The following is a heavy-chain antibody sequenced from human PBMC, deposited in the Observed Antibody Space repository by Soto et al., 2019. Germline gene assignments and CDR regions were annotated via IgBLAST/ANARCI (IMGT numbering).Heavy chain of an antibody. J-gene: IGHJ4*02. Sequence: EVQLVESGGGLVQPGGSLRLSCAASGFTFSSYWMIWVRQAPGKGLEWVANINQDGSKKYYVDSVKGRFTISRDNGKNSLYRKNNPLGAENPAVFYCAGGTPGGAQGTLVTFPS. V-gene: IGHV3-7*03. D-gene: IGHD3-16*01. CDR3: AGGTPG. CDR1: GFTFSSYW. CDR2: INQDGSKK.